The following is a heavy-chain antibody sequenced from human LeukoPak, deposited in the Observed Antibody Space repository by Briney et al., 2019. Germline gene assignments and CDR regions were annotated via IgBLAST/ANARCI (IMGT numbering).Heavy chain of an antibody. Sequence: EGSLRLSCAASGFTFTTYAMTWARQAPGKGLEWVSSISSSSSYIYYADSVKGRFTISRDNAKNSLYLQMNSLRAEDTAVYYCARNTGYCSGGSRYSELIDYWGQGTLVTVSS. CDR3: ARNTGYCSGGSRYSELIDY. V-gene: IGHV3-21*01. J-gene: IGHJ4*02. CDR1: GFTFTTYA. D-gene: IGHD2-15*01. CDR2: ISSSSSYI.